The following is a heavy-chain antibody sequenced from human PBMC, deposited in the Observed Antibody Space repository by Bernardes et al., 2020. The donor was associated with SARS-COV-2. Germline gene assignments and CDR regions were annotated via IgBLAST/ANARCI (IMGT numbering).Heavy chain of an antibody. D-gene: IGHD1-26*01. V-gene: IGHV4-4*02. J-gene: IGHJ3*01. CDR1: GGSVTSNRW. CDR2: VGHNGGT. CDR3: AKSSRGAFDV. Sequence: SETLSLTCAVSGGSVTSNRWWSWVRQAPGKGLEWIGDVGHNGGTIYNPSLMSRVSISIDNFKNEFSLELNSVTAADTAVYYCAKSSRGAFDVWGQGAMVTVSS.